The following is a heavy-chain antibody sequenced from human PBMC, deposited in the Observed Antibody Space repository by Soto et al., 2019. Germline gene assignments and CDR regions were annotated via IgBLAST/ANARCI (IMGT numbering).Heavy chain of an antibody. V-gene: IGHV4-4*02. CDR1: GGSISTSNW. J-gene: IGHJ4*02. Sequence: QVQLQESGPGLVKPSGTLSLTCAVSGGSISTSNWWSWVRKPPGKGLERIGDVYHSGSTNYNPSFKSRVAMSVDKSKNQLSLKLSSVTAADTALYYCARTSTSGTRLAYWGQGSLVTVSS. CDR2: VYHSGST. CDR3: ARTSTSGTRLAY. D-gene: IGHD1-1*01.